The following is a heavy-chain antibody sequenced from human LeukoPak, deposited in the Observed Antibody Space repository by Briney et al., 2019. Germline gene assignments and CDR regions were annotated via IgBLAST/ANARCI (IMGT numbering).Heavy chain of an antibody. Sequence: GGSLRLSCAGSGFTFTDYHMNWVRQAPGKGLEWISHISTTSSAIYYADSVKGRFTISRDNAKNSLYLQMDSLRAEDTAVYYCARVGYFYDSSGSFSHDFWGQGTLVTVSS. CDR2: ISTTSSAI. CDR3: ARVGYFYDSSGSFSHDF. D-gene: IGHD3-22*01. J-gene: IGHJ4*02. CDR1: GFTFTDYH. V-gene: IGHV3-48*01.